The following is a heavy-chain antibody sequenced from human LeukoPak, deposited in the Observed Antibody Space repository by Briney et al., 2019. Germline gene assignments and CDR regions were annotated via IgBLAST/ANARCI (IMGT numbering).Heavy chain of an antibody. CDR2: IRYDGSNK. CDR3: AKEKRRYCSSTSCYVYDY. Sequence: GESLRLSCAASGFTFSSYGMHWVRQAPGKGLEWVAFIRYDGSNKYYADSVKGRFTISRDNSKNTLYLQMNSLRAEDTAVYYCAKEKRRYCSSTSCYVYDYWGQGTLVTVSS. CDR1: GFTFSSYG. D-gene: IGHD2-2*01. V-gene: IGHV3-30*02. J-gene: IGHJ4*02.